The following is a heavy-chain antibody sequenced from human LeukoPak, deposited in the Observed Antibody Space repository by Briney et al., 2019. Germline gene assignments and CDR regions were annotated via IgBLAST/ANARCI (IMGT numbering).Heavy chain of an antibody. CDR3: ARLQRAAAIDY. V-gene: IGHV4-39*01. CDR1: GGSISSSSYH. D-gene: IGHD6-13*01. CDR2: IYYSGST. J-gene: IGHJ4*02. Sequence: SETLSLTCTVSGGSISSSSYHWGWIRQPPGKGLEWIGSIYYSGSTYYNPSLKSRVTISVDTSKNQFSLKLSSVTAADTAVYYCARLQRAAAIDYWGQGTLVTVSS.